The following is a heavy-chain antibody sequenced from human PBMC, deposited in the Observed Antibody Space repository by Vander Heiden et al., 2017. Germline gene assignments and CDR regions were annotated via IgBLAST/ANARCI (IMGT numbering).Heavy chain of an antibody. V-gene: IGHV3-21*01. J-gene: IGHJ4*02. CDR1: GFTFSIYT. D-gene: IGHD6-13*01. Sequence: EVQLVESGGGLVKPGGSLRLSCAASGFTFSIYTMNWVRQAPGKGLEWVSSISSSSSDIYYADSVKGRFTICRDNAKNSLYLQMNSLRADDTAVYYCACDSSSWYPGDYWGQGTLVTVSS. CDR2: ISSSSSDI. CDR3: ACDSSSWYPGDY.